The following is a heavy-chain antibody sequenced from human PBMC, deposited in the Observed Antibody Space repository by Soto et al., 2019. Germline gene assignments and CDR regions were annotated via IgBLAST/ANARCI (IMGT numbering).Heavy chain of an antibody. CDR1: GGSISSSSYY. J-gene: IGHJ6*02. CDR2: IYYSGST. CDR3: ARHRADYYYYGMHV. V-gene: IGHV4-39*01. Sequence: QLQLQESGPGLVKPSETLSLTCTVSGGSISSSSYYWGWIRQPPGKGLEWIGSIYYSGSTYYNPSLKSRVTISVDTSKNQFSLKLSSVTAADTAVYYCARHRADYYYYGMHVWGQGTTVTVSS.